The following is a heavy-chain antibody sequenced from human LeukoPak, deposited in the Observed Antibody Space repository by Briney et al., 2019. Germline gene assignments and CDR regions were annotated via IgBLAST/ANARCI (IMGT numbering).Heavy chain of an antibody. CDR3: ARGFTWEAEKEGDAFDI. CDR1: GYTFTGYY. Sequence: ASVKVSCKASGYTFTGYYMHWVRQAPGQGLEWMGWINPNSGGTNYAQKFQGRVTITTDESTSTAYMELSSLRSEDTAVYYCARGFTWEAEKEGDAFDIWGQGTMVTVSS. D-gene: IGHD1-26*01. CDR2: INPNSGGT. J-gene: IGHJ3*02. V-gene: IGHV1-2*02.